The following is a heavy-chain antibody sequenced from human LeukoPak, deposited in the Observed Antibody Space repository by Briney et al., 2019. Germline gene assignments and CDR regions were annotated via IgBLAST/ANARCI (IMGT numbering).Heavy chain of an antibody. D-gene: IGHD3-22*01. Sequence: PSETLSLTCSVSGGSISSGSYYWSWIRQPAGKGLEWIGRIYTSGSTNYNPSLKSRVTISVDTSKNQFSPKLSSVTAADTAVYYCASGYYLGTFDIWGQGTMVTVSS. CDR1: GGSISSGSYY. V-gene: IGHV4-61*02. CDR3: ASGYYLGTFDI. J-gene: IGHJ3*02. CDR2: IYTSGST.